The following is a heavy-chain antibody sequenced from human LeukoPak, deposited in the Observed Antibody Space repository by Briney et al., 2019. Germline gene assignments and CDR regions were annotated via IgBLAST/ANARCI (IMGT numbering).Heavy chain of an antibody. CDR3: ARAVGPYDY. D-gene: IGHD3-10*01. CDR2: IYYDGSNI. J-gene: IGHJ4*02. V-gene: IGHV3-33*01. Sequence: GGSLTLSCAASEFTFTTYGMHWVRQAPGKGLEWVAFIYYDGSNIYYADSVKGRFTISRDNSKNTLYLQMNSLRAEDTGVYYCARAVGPYDYWGQGTLVTVSS. CDR1: EFTFTTYG.